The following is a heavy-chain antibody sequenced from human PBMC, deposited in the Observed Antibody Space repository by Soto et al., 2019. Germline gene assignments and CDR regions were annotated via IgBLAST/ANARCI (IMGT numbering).Heavy chain of an antibody. J-gene: IGHJ4*02. Sequence: SETLSLTCAVYGGSFSSYYWSWIRQPPGTGLEWIGEINHSGSTNYNPSLKSRVTISVDTSKNQFSLKLTSVTAADTAVYYCARDKITGLFDYWGQGTLVTVSS. V-gene: IGHV4-34*01. D-gene: IGHD2-8*02. CDR2: INHSGST. CDR3: ARDKITGLFDY. CDR1: GGSFSSYY.